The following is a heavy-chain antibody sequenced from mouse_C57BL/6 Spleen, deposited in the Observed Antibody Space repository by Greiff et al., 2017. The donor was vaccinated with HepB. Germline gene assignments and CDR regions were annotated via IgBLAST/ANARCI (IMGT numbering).Heavy chain of an antibody. J-gene: IGHJ4*01. CDR3: ARDRRYYGSSYGAMDY. CDR2: ISDGGSYT. CDR1: GFTFSSYA. D-gene: IGHD1-1*01. Sequence: EVKLVESGGGLVKPGGSLKLSCAASGFTFSSYAMSWVRQTPEKRLEWVATISDGGSYTYYPDNVKGRFTISRDNAKNNLYLQMSHLKSEDTAMYYCARDRRYYGSSYGAMDYWGQGTSVTVSS. V-gene: IGHV5-4*01.